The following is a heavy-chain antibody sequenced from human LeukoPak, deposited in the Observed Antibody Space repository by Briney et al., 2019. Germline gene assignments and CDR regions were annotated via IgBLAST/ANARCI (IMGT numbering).Heavy chain of an antibody. J-gene: IGHJ6*03. CDR2: IYYSGST. V-gene: IGHV4-59*01. Sequence: PSETLSLTCTVSGGSISSYYWSWIRQPPGKGLEWIGYIYYSGSTNYNPSLKSRVTISVDTSKNQFSLKLSSVTAADTAVYYCARASYSSSSPGIHFYYYYYMDVWGKGTTVTVSS. D-gene: IGHD6-6*01. CDR3: ARASYSSSSPGIHFYYYYYMDV. CDR1: GGSISSYY.